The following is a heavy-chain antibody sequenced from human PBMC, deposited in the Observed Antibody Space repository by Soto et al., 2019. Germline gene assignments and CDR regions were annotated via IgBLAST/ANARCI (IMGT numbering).Heavy chain of an antibody. Sequence: PSETLSLTCTVSGGSISSYYWSWIRQPPGKGLEWIGYIYYSGSTNYNPSLKSRVTISVDTSKNQFSLKLSSVTAADTAVYYCARGGRGYRYDWFDPWGQGTQVTVYS. D-gene: IGHD5-18*01. CDR1: GGSISSYY. CDR3: ARGGRGYRYDWFDP. CDR2: IYYSGST. J-gene: IGHJ5*02. V-gene: IGHV4-59*01.